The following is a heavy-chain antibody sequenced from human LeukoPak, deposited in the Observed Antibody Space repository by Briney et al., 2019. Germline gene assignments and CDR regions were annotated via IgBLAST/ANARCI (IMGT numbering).Heavy chain of an antibody. CDR3: ARATDVYSFDY. CDR1: GGSISSYY. J-gene: IGHJ4*02. CDR2: IYYSGST. Sequence: SETLSLTCTVSGGSISSYYWSWIRQPPGKGLEWIGCIYYSGSTNYNPSLKSRVTISVDTSKNQFSLKLSSVTAADTAVYYCARATDVYSFDYWGQGTLVTVSS. V-gene: IGHV4-59*08.